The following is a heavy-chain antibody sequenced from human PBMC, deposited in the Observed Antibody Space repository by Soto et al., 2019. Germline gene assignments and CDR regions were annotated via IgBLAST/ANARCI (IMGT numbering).Heavy chain of an antibody. V-gene: IGHV3-48*02. CDR3: ASEYDYGDLNYYYYGMDV. Sequence: EVQLVESGGGLVQPGGSLRLSCAASGFTFSSYSMNWVRQAPGKGLEWVSYISSSSSTIYYADSVKGRFTISRDNATNSLYQPMNSLRDEDTAVYYCASEYDYGDLNYYYYGMDVWGQGTTVTVSS. J-gene: IGHJ6*02. CDR1: GFTFSSYS. CDR2: ISSSSSTI. D-gene: IGHD4-17*01.